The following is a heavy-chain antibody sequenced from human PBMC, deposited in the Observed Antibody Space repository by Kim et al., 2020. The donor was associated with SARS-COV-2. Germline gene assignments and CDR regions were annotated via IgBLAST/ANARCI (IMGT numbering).Heavy chain of an antibody. J-gene: IGHJ4*02. D-gene: IGHD2-21*02. Sequence: GGSLRLSCAASGFTVSNHYLSWVRQAPGKGLEWISMIHTDGTTYYADSVMGRFTISRDTSKNTLYLQMNSLRAEDTAVYYCRRGHWGDSPSWGQGTRITISS. CDR3: RRGHWGDSPS. CDR1: GFTVSNHY. CDR2: IHTDGTT. V-gene: IGHV3-53*01.